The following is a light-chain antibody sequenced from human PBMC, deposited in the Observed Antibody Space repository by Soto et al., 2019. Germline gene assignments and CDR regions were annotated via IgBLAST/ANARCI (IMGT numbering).Light chain of an antibody. CDR1: QSISQW. V-gene: IGKV1-5*01. CDR2: DAS. J-gene: IGKJ1*01. Sequence: DIQMTQSPSTLSASVGDRVAITCRASQSISQWVAWYQQKPGRAPELLIYDASNLKSGVPSRFSGSGSGTEFSLTITSLQPDDSEMYYCQQYNGYSWTFGRGTKVEIK. CDR3: QQYNGYSWT.